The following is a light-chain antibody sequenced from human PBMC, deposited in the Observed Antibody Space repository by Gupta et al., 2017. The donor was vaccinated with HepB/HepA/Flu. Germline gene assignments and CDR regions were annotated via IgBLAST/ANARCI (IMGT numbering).Light chain of an antibody. CDR1: QSINDW. CDR2: KAS. J-gene: IGKJ1*01. Sequence: DIQMTQSPSTLSASLGDRVTITCRASQSINDWLAWYQQKPVNAPKLLISKASNLEIGVPTRFIGSGSGTEFTLTITSLQPNDSATYFCRRYNGYSWTFGQGTKVETK. V-gene: IGKV1-5*03. CDR3: RRYNGYSWT.